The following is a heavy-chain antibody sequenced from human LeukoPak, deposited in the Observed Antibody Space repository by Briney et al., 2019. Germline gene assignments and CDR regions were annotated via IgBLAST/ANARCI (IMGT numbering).Heavy chain of an antibody. J-gene: IGHJ4*02. V-gene: IGHV3-30*03. CDR3: ASRASAGVTAGTGY. Sequence: PGRSLRLSCAASGFTFSSYGMHWVRQTPGKGLEWVAVISYDGSNKYYADSVKGRFTISRDNSKNTLYLQMNSLRAEDTAVYYCASRASAGVTAGTGYWGQGTLVTVSS. D-gene: IGHD6-19*01. CDR1: GFTFSSYG. CDR2: ISYDGSNK.